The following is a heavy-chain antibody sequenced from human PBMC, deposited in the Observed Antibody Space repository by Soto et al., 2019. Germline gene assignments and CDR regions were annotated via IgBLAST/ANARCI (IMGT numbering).Heavy chain of an antibody. CDR3: AISSRYCSSTSCYGGDYYYYYGMDV. CDR2: IYPGDSDT. J-gene: IGHJ6*02. V-gene: IGHV5-51*01. CDR1: GYSFTSYW. Sequence: PGESLKISCKGSGYSFTSYWIGWVRQMPGKGLEWMGIIYPGDSDTRYSPSFQGQVTISADKSISTAYLQWSSLKASDTAMYYCAISSRYCSSTSCYGGDYYYYYGMDVWGQGTTVTVSS. D-gene: IGHD2-2*01.